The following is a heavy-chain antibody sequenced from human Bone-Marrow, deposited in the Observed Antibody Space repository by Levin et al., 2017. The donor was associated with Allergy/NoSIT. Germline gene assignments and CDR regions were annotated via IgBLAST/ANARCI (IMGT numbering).Heavy chain of an antibody. V-gene: IGHV3-30*09. D-gene: IGHD3/OR15-3a*01. Sequence: SGGSLRLSCEASGFTFSSYAFHWVRQAPGKGLEWVTLISYDGSNKYYADSVKGRFAISRDTSKSTVFLQMNGLRPEDSAVYYCARFFCTGRSCYFDYWGQGTLVTVSS. J-gene: IGHJ4*02. CDR3: ARFFCTGRSCYFDY. CDR1: GFTFSSYA. CDR2: ISYDGSNK.